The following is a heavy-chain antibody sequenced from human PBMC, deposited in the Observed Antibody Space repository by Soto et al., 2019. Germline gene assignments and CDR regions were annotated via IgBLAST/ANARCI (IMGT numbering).Heavy chain of an antibody. CDR3: AREPCLSTSCYRGIDV. D-gene: IGHD2-2*01. V-gene: IGHV3-21*01. J-gene: IGHJ6*02. CDR2: ISSSSSSI. CDR1: GSTFSSYS. Sequence: EVQLVESGGGLVKPGGSLRLSCAASGSTFSSYSMDWVRQAPGKGLEWVSSISSSSSSIYYADSVKGRFTISRDNAKNSLYRQMNSLRAEDTAVYYCAREPCLSTSCYRGIDVWGQGTTVTVSS.